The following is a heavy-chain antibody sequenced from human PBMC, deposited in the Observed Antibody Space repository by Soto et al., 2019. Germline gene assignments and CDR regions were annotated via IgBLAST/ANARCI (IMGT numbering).Heavy chain of an antibody. CDR3: VRDLGSGFYDY. CDR1: GFIFSHYD. V-gene: IGHV3-13*04. D-gene: IGHD3-10*01. J-gene: IGHJ4*02. CDR2: IGSDGDS. Sequence: PGGSLRLSCEVSGFIFSHYDMHWVRQGLGKGLEWVSAIGSDGDSYYSDAVKGRFTSSRDNAKNSLYLQMNSLRVGDTAVYYRVRDLGSGFYDYWGQGALVTVSS.